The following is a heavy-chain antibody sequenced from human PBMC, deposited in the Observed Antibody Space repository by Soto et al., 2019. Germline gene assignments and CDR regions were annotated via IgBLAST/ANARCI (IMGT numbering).Heavy chain of an antibody. J-gene: IGHJ4*02. CDR1: GFTFSSYA. CDR3: ARDPAGRIRPFFDY. Sequence: QVQLVESGGGVVQPGRSLRLSCAASGFTFSSYAMHWVRQAPGKGLEWVAVISYDGSNKYYADSMKGRFTISRDNSKNTLYLQMNSLRAEDTAVYYCARDPAGRIRPFFDYWGQGTLVTVSS. D-gene: IGHD6-19*01. V-gene: IGHV3-30-3*01. CDR2: ISYDGSNK.